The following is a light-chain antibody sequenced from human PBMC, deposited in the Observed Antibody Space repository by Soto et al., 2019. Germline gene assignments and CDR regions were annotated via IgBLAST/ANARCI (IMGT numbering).Light chain of an antibody. CDR2: LGS. CDR1: QSLLHSNGFNY. J-gene: IGKJ1*01. CDR3: MQALQTGWT. V-gene: IGKV2-28*01. Sequence: DKVMTQSPLSLPDTPGEPASISCRSNQSLLHSNGFNYLDWYLQKPGQSPQLLIYLGSTRASGVPDRFSGSGSGTDFTLKISRVEAEDVGVYYCMQALQTGWTFGQGTKVDIK.